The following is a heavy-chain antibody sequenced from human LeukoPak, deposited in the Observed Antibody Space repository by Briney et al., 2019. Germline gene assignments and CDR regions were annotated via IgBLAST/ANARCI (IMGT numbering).Heavy chain of an antibody. V-gene: IGHV4-39*01. CDR3: ARPGRGRGFARGYFDY. CDR2: IYYSGST. J-gene: IGHJ4*02. D-gene: IGHD5-12*01. Sequence: SETLSLTCTVSGGSISSSSYYWGWIRQPPGKGLEWIGSIYYSGSTYSNPSLKSRVTISVDTSKNQFSLKLSSVTAADTAVYYCARPGRGRGFARGYFDYWGQGTLVTVSS. CDR1: GGSISSSSYY.